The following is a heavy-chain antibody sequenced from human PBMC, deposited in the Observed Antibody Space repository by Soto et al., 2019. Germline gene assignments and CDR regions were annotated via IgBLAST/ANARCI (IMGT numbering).Heavy chain of an antibody. Sequence: EVQLVESGGGLVQPGGSLRLSCVASGFTFNYYWMQWVRQAPGKGLMWVSRLQTDGSHPDYADSVKGRFTISRDNAKNTRYLQMNNLRAEDTAVYYGARGGDPDYWGQGTLVTVSS. J-gene: IGHJ4*02. CDR1: GFTFNYYW. CDR3: ARGGDPDY. CDR2: LQTDGSHP. V-gene: IGHV3-74*01. D-gene: IGHD2-21*02.